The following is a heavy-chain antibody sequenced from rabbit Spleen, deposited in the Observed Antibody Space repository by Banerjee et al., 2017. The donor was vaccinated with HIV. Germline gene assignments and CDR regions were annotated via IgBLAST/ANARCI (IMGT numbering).Heavy chain of an antibody. Sequence: QQQLEESGGGLVKPEGSLTRTCTASGFSFSSSYYMCWVRQAPGKGLEWIACIYAGSSGSPYYASWAKGRFTISKTSSTTVTLQMTSLTAADTATYFCARDTGSSFSSYGMDLWGPGTLVTVS. D-gene: IGHD8-1*01. V-gene: IGHV1S45*01. CDR1: GFSFSSSYY. J-gene: IGHJ6*01. CDR3: ARDTGSSFSSYGMDL. CDR2: IYAGSSGSP.